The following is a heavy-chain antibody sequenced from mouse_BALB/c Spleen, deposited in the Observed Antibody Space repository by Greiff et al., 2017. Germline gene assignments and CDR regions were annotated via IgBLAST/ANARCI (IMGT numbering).Heavy chain of an antibody. J-gene: IGHJ4*01. V-gene: IGHV1S81*02. CDR3: ARSCDIESAMDY. Sequence: QVQLQQSGAELVKPGASVKLSCTASGYTFTGYWMHWVKQRPGQGLEWIGKINPTNGSTKYNQKFKGKATITADTSSNTAYLQLSSLTSEDSAVYYCARSCDIESAMDYWGQGTPVTVSS. CDR1: GYTFTGYW. CDR2: INPTNGST.